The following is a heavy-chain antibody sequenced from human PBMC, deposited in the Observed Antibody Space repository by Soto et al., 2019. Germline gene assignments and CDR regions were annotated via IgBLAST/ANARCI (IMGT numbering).Heavy chain of an antibody. CDR3: ASSAEWSDLYSWFDP. Sequence: SETLSLTCAVSGGSISSGDYYWCWIRQPPGKGLEWIGYIYYSGSTYYNPSLKSRVTISVDTSKNQFSLKLSSVTAADTAVYYCASSAEWSDLYSWFDPWGQGTLVTVSA. CDR2: IYYSGST. J-gene: IGHJ5*02. V-gene: IGHV4-30-4*01. CDR1: GGSISSGDYY. D-gene: IGHD3-3*01.